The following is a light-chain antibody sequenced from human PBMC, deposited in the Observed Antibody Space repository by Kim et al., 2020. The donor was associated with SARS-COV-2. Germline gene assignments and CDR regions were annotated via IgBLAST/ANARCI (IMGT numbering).Light chain of an antibody. V-gene: IGLV7-46*01. J-gene: IGLJ3*02. CDR1: TGAVTSGHY. Sequence: TVTLTCGSSTGAVTSGHYPSWFQQKPGQAPKTLIYDMTNQHSWTPARFSGALLGGKAALTLSGAQPEEEADYFFLLCYGGSGPGVFGGGTQRTVL. CDR2: DMT. CDR3: LLCYGGSGPGV.